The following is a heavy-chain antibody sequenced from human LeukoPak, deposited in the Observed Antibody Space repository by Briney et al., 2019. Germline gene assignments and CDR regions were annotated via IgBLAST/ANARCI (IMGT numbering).Heavy chain of an antibody. CDR2: ISYDGSNK. V-gene: IGHV3-30*04. J-gene: IGHJ4*02. CDR1: GFTFSSYA. Sequence: PGGSLRLSCAASGFTFSSYAMHWVRQAPGKGLEWVAVISYDGSNKYYADSVKGRFTISRDNSKNTLYLQMNSLRAEDTAVYYCARDRDYGENDYWGQGTLVTVSS. D-gene: IGHD4-17*01. CDR3: ARDRDYGENDY.